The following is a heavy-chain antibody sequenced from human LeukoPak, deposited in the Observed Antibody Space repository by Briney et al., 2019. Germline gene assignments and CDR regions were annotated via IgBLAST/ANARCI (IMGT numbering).Heavy chain of an antibody. CDR2: ISGSGDRT. CDR1: GFTFSSSA. V-gene: IGHV3-23*01. Sequence: PGGSLRLSCAASGFTFSSSAMNWVRQAPGKGLEWVATISGSGDRTYYADSVNGRFTISRDNSKNTLFLQMNSLRAEDTAVYYCAKGYYDSGSYGWFDYWGQGTLVTVSS. J-gene: IGHJ4*02. D-gene: IGHD3-10*01. CDR3: AKGYYDSGSYGWFDY.